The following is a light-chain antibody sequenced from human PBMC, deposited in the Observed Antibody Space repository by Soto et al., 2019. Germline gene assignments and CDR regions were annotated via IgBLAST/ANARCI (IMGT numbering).Light chain of an antibody. Sequence: DIQMTQSPSTLSASVGDRVTITCRASQSISNWLAWYQQKPGKAPKLLIYKASTLESGVPSRFSGSGSGTEFTLTISSLQPDDFATYYCQQYNSYSYTFGGGTKLDIK. CDR3: QQYNSYSYT. V-gene: IGKV1-5*03. CDR1: QSISNW. CDR2: KAS. J-gene: IGKJ2*01.